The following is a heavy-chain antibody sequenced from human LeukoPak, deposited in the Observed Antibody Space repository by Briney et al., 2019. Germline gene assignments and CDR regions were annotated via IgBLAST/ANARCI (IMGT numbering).Heavy chain of an antibody. CDR2: MYYSGSA. Sequence: PSETLSLTCTVSGGSLSSYYWSWIRQPPGKGLDWIGYMYYSGSANYNPSLKSRVTISVDTSKNQFSLKMSSVTAADTAVYYCARGYDSSGPARFGVVDYWGQGTLVTVSS. V-gene: IGHV4-59*01. CDR1: GGSLSSYY. CDR3: ARGYDSSGPARFGVVDY. D-gene: IGHD3-22*01. J-gene: IGHJ4*02.